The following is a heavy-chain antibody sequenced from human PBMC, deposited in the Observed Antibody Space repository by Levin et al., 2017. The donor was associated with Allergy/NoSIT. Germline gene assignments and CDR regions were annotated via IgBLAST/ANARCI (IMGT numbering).Heavy chain of an antibody. V-gene: IGHV3-9*01. CDR1: GFTFDNYA. CDR3: AKDNLAADGFNGMDV. D-gene: IGHD5-24*01. CDR2: ISFNSGTI. Sequence: HPGGSLRLSCAASGFTFDNYAMHWVRQAPGQGLEWLSGISFNSGTITYADSVKGRFTISRDNAKNSLYLQMNSLRSEDTAVYFCAKDNLAADGFNGMDVWGQGTTVTVSS. J-gene: IGHJ6*02.